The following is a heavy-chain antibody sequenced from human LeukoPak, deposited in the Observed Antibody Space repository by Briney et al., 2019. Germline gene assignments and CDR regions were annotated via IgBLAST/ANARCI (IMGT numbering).Heavy chain of an antibody. CDR1: GFTFNNYN. D-gene: IGHD3-22*01. Sequence: GGSLRLSCAASGFTFNNYNMNWVRQTPGKGLEWVSSITRDSIYTFYADSVRGRFTISRDNAKNLLSLQMNSLRAEDTAVYYCASPYYYDRSSYYHFIDHWGRGTLVTVPS. V-gene: IGHV3-21*01. CDR3: ASPYYYDRSSYYHFIDH. CDR2: ITRDSIYT. J-gene: IGHJ4*02.